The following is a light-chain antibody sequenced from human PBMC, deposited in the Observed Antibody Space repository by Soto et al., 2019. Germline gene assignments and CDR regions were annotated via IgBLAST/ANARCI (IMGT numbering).Light chain of an antibody. V-gene: IGKV1-17*03. CDR1: QDISNG. CDR3: LQHNNYPRT. CDR2: AAS. Sequence: EIQMTQSPPAMSGSVGDGVTKTCRASQDISNGLAWFQQKPGQVPKRLIYAASSLQSGVPSRFSAYGSGTEFTLTISNLQPEDFATYYCLQHNNYPRTFGQGTKVEV. J-gene: IGKJ1*01.